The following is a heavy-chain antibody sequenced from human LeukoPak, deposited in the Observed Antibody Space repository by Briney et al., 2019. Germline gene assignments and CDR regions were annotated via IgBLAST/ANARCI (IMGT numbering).Heavy chain of an antibody. CDR1: AATFTIYA. CDR3: ARASRPKGPLFVD. D-gene: IGHD3-3*01. Sequence: SVEVSCTASAATFTIYAISWVRHAPGQGLEWMGRIIPIFSTANYAQKFQGRVTITTDESTSTAYMELSSLRPEDTAVYYCARASRPKGPLFVDWGQGTLVTVSS. V-gene: IGHV1-69*05. CDR2: IIPIFSTA. J-gene: IGHJ4*02.